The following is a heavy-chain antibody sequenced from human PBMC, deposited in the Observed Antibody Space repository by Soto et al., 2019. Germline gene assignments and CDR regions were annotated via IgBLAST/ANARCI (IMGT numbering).Heavy chain of an antibody. J-gene: IGHJ4*02. CDR2: ISPFNGHT. Sequence: QVQLVQSGGEVKKPGASVKVSCKPSGYTFTNYVISWVRRAPGQGLEWMGWISPFNGHTQYAQKFQGRVTLTTDTSTSTAYMELRSLIYDDTAVYYCARDAGSESYLAYWGQGTLVTVSS. D-gene: IGHD1-26*01. V-gene: IGHV1-18*01. CDR1: GYTFTNYV. CDR3: ARDAGSESYLAY.